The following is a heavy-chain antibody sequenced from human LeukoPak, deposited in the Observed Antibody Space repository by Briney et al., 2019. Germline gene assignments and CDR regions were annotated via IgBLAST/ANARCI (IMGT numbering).Heavy chain of an antibody. J-gene: IGHJ4*02. CDR2: IYYSGST. CDR1: GGSFSGYY. CDR3: ARHPHTYYYDSSGYGGRYYFDY. V-gene: IGHV4-34*01. Sequence: TSEALSLXCAVYGGSFSGYYWRWIRQPPGKGLEWIGSIYYSGSTYYNPSLKSRVTISVDTSKNQFSLKLSSVTAADTAVYYCARHPHTYYYDSSGYGGRYYFDYWGQGTLVTVSS. D-gene: IGHD3-22*01.